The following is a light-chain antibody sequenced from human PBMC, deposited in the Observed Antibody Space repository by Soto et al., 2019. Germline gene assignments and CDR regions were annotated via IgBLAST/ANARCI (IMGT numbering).Light chain of an antibody. CDR3: SSYTSSSTLVV. J-gene: IGLJ2*01. CDR2: EVS. CDR1: SSDVGGYSY. Sequence: QSALTQPASVSGSPGQSITISCTGTSSDVGGYSYVSWYQQHPGKAPKLMIHEVSNRPSGVSNRFSGSKSGNTASLTISGLQAEDEADYYCSSYTSSSTLVVFGGGTKLTVL. V-gene: IGLV2-14*01.